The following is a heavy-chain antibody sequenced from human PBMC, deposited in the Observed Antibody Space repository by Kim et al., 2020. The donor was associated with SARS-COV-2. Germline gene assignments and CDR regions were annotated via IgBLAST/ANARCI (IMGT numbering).Heavy chain of an antibody. V-gene: IGHV1-69*04. CDR2: IIPILGIA. CDR1: GGTFSSYA. CDR3: AIAGYCSSTSCLNYFDY. J-gene: IGHJ4*02. Sequence: SVKVSCKASGGTFSSYAISWVRQAPGQGLEWMGRIIPILGIANYAQKFQGRVTITADKSTSTAYMELSSLRSEDTAVYYCAIAGYCSSTSCLNYFDYWGQGTLVTVSS. D-gene: IGHD2-2*01.